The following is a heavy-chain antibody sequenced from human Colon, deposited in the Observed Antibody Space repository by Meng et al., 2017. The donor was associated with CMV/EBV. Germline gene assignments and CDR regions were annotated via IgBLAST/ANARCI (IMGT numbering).Heavy chain of an antibody. J-gene: IGHJ4*02. CDR2: IYNSGST. D-gene: IGHD3-10*01. Sequence: QLQLEESGPVLVKPSATLYLTCSVSGGSFTTNSYFWAWIRQPPGKGLEYIGSIYNSGSTYYNASLKSRVTMSVDTSKNQFSLKLSSVTAADTAKYYCARGVLNFFDYWGQGTLVTVSS. CDR1: GGSFTTNSYF. CDR3: ARGVLNFFDY. V-gene: IGHV4-39*07.